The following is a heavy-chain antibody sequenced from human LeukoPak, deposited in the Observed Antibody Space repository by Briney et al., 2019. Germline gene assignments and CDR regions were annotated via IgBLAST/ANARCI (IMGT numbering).Heavy chain of an antibody. CDR3: ARETQYYYMDV. Sequence: PGESLRLSYTPSGFTFSSYSMNWVRQALGKGLEWVSSISSSSSYIYYADSVKGRFTISRDNAKNSLYLQMNSLRAEDTAVYYCARETQYYYMDVWGKGTTVTVSS. J-gene: IGHJ6*03. V-gene: IGHV3-21*01. CDR2: ISSSSSYI. CDR1: GFTFSSYS.